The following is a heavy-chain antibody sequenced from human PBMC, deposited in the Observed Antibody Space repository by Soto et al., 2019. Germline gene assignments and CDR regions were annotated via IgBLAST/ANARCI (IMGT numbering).Heavy chain of an antibody. CDR1: GLTFRSYS. D-gene: IGHD6-6*01. CDR3: AIVKSSAIDY. CDR2: IGSSSNYI. J-gene: IGHJ4*02. Sequence: LRLSCAASGLTFRSYSMNLVRRATGEWLEWVSSIGSSSNYIYYAESVESRVAISRDNSYHSLSFLMHSLTAEDMAVYYSAIVKSSAIDYWGQGTLVTVSS. V-gene: IGHV3-21*01.